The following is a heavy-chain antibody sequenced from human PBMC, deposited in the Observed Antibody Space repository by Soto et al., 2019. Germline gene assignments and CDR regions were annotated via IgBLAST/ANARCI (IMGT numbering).Heavy chain of an antibody. CDR1: GFPFRTYW. V-gene: IGHV3-7*01. CDR2: IKGDGSEK. CDR3: ATSLI. Sequence: EVQLVESGGGWVQPGGSLRLSCAASGFPFRTYWMNWVSQAPGTGLEWVANIKGDGSEKYYVDPVKGRFTISRDNARNSLYLQINSRRAEDTAVYYCATSLIRGQGALVTVSS. D-gene: IGHD6-6*01. J-gene: IGHJ4*02.